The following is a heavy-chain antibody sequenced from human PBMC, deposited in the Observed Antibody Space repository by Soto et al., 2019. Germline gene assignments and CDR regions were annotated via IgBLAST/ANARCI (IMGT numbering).Heavy chain of an antibody. J-gene: IGHJ4*02. CDR3: ASVTGDY. CDR1: GFTFSSYS. Sequence: EVPLVESGGGLVKPGGSLRLSCAASGFTFSSYSMNWVRQAPGKGLEWVSYISRSSSFIYYADSVKGRFTISRDNAKNSLYLQVNSLRAEDTAVYYSASVTGDYWGQGTLVTVSS. V-gene: IGHV3-21*01. D-gene: IGHD2-21*02. CDR2: ISRSSSFI.